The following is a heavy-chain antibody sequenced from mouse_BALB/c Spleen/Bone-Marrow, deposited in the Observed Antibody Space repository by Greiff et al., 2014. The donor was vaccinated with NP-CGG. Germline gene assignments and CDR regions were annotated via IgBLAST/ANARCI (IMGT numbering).Heavy chain of an antibody. CDR1: GYAFTNYL. J-gene: IGHJ4*01. D-gene: IGHD1-2*01. Sequence: VQLQQSGAELVRPGTSVKVSCKASGYAFTNYLIEWVKQRPGQGLEWIGVINPGSGGTNYNEKFKGKATLTADKSSSTAYMQLSSLTSDDSAVYFCARRITTARAMDYWGQGTSVTVSS. CDR2: INPGSGGT. V-gene: IGHV1-54*01. CDR3: ARRITTARAMDY.